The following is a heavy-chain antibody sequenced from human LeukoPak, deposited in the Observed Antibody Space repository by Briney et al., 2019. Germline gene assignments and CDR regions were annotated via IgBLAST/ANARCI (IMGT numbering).Heavy chain of an antibody. CDR1: GFTFSSYS. J-gene: IGHJ4*02. Sequence: PGGSLRLFCAASGFTFSSYSMNWVRQAPGKGLEWVSSISSSSSYIYYADSVKGRFTISRDNAKNSLYLQMNSLRAEDTAVYYCARDSGRFNTVTTPDYWGQGTLVTVSS. CDR2: ISSSSSYI. D-gene: IGHD4-17*01. V-gene: IGHV3-21*01. CDR3: ARDSGRFNTVTTPDY.